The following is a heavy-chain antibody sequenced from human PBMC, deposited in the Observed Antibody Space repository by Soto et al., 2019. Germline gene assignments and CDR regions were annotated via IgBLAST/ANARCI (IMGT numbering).Heavy chain of an antibody. D-gene: IGHD3-22*01. CDR1: GYTFTGYY. CDR3: ARATYYYYSSGYYRYPYYFDY. Sequence: QVQLVQSGAEVKKPGASVKVSCKASGYTFTGYYMHWVRQAPGQGLEWMGWINPNSGGTNYAQKFQGWVTMTRDTSLSTAYMELSRLRSDDTAVYYCARATYYYYSSGYYRYPYYFDYWGQGTLVTVSS. J-gene: IGHJ4*02. V-gene: IGHV1-2*04. CDR2: INPNSGGT.